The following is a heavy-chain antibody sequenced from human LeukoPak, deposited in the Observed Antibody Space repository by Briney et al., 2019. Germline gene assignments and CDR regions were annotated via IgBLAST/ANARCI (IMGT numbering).Heavy chain of an antibody. Sequence: LAGGSLRLSCAASGFTVSSNYMSWVRQAPGKGLEWVSVIYSGGSTYYADSVKGRFTISRDNSKNTLYLQMNSLRAEDTAVCYCARTVTRGWYFDLWGRGTLVTVSS. CDR3: ARTVTRGWYFDL. V-gene: IGHV3-53*01. CDR1: GFTVSSNY. J-gene: IGHJ2*01. D-gene: IGHD4-17*01. CDR2: IYSGGST.